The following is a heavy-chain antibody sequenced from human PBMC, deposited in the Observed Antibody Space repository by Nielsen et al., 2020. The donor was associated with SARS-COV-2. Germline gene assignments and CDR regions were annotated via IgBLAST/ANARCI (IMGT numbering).Heavy chain of an antibody. V-gene: IGHV7-4-1*02. J-gene: IGHJ6*02. CDR2: INTNTGNP. D-gene: IGHD2-2*01. CDR3: APGMGYCSSTTCKVDSGMDV. Sequence: WVRQAPGQRLEWMGWINTNTGNPTYAQGFTGRFVFSLDTSVSTTYLQISSLKAEDTAVYYCAPGMGYCSSTTCKVDSGMDVWGQGTTVTVSS.